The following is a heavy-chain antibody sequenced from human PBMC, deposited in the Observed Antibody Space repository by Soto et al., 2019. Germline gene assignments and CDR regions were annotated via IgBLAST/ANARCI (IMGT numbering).Heavy chain of an antibody. J-gene: IGHJ4*02. CDR1: GFTFSSYA. CDR3: AKSQYYDFWSGYSDFDY. CDR2: ISGSGGST. Sequence: EVQLLESGGGLVQPGGSLRLSCAASGFTFSSYAMSWVRQAPGKGLEWVSAISGSGGSTYYADSVKGRFTISRDNSQNTLYLQMNSLRAEDTAVYYCAKSQYYDFWSGYSDFDYWGQGTLVTVSS. V-gene: IGHV3-23*01. D-gene: IGHD3-3*01.